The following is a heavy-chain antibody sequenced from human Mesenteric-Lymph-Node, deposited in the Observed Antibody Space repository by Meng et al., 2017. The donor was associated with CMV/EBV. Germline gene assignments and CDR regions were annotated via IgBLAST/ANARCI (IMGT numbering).Heavy chain of an antibody. CDR1: GFTFDDYA. D-gene: IGHD6-6*01. J-gene: IGHJ4*02. CDR2: ISWDGGST. Sequence: GESLKISCAASGFTFDDYAMHWVRQAPGKGLEWVSLISWDGGSTYYADSVKGRFTISRDNSKNSLYLQMNSLRAEDTALYYCAKDINSDYSSSSSGLDYWGQGTLVTVSS. V-gene: IGHV3-43D*03. CDR3: AKDINSDYSSSSSGLDY.